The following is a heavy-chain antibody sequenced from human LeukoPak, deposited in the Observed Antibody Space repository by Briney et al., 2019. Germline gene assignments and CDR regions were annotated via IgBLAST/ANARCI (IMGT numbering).Heavy chain of an antibody. J-gene: IGHJ5*02. Sequence: ASVKVSCKAPGGTFSSYAISWVRQAPGQGLEWMGRIIPIFGTANYAQTFQGRVTITTDESTSTAYMELSSLRSEDTAVYYCAREGGSRYFDFDWFDPWGQGTLVTVSS. CDR2: IIPIFGTA. D-gene: IGHD3-9*01. CDR3: AREGGSRYFDFDWFDP. CDR1: GGTFSSYA. V-gene: IGHV1-69*05.